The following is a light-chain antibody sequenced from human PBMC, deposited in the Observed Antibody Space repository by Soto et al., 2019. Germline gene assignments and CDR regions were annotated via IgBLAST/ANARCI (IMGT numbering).Light chain of an antibody. V-gene: IGKV3-20*01. CDR2: GSS. J-gene: IGKJ4*01. Sequence: EIVLTQSPGTLSLSPGEIATLSCRASQSVRSNYFAWYQQKPGKAPRLLLFGSSNMATGIPPRFSGSGSGTDFTLPISSLEPEDFAVYYCQQYGSSPLTFGGGTKVDI. CDR3: QQYGSSPLT. CDR1: QSVRSNY.